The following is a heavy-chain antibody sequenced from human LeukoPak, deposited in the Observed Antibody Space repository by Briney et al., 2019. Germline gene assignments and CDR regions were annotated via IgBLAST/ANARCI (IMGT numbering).Heavy chain of an antibody. D-gene: IGHD2-15*01. CDR1: GYTFTGYY. Sequence: ASVKVSCKASGYTFTGYYIHWMRQAPGQGLEWMGWVNPNRGDTSYAQKFQGRVTMTRDTPINTAYMELSGLTSGDTAVYYCGRRRIDCSDTGCYVDYWGQGTLVTVSS. CDR2: VNPNRGDT. J-gene: IGHJ4*02. V-gene: IGHV1-2*02. CDR3: GRRRIDCSDTGCYVDY.